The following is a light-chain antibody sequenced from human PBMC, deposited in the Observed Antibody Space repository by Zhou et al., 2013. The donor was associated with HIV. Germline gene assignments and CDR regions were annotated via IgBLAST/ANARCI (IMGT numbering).Light chain of an antibody. CDR2: DAS. J-gene: IGKJ2*01. V-gene: IGKV1-33*01. CDR1: QDISNY. CDR3: QQSYSVPPT. Sequence: DIQMTQSPSSLSASVGDRVTITCQASQDISNYLNWYQQKPGKAPKLLIYDASNLETGVPSTFSGSGSGADFTLTINSLQPEDFATYFCQQSYSVPPTFGQGTKLEI.